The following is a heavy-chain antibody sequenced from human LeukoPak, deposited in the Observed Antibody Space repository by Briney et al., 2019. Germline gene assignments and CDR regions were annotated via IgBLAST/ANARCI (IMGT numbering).Heavy chain of an antibody. CDR1: GFTFSRYW. D-gene: IGHD6-13*01. V-gene: IGHV3-74*01. CDR2: INSEGSST. CDR3: AKLGSSSSKFDP. J-gene: IGHJ5*02. Sequence: GGSLRLSCAASGFTFSRYWMHWVRQAPGKGLVWVSRINSEGSSTSYADSVKGRFTISRDNSKNTLYLQMNSLRAEDTAVYYCAKLGSSSSKFDPWGQGTLVTVSS.